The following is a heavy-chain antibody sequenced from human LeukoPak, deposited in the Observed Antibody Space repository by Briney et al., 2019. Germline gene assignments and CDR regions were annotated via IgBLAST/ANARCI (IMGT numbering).Heavy chain of an antibody. Sequence: GGSLRLSCAASGFTFSSYAMRWVRQAPGKGLEWVAVISYDGSNKYYADSVKGRFTISRNNSKNKLYLQMNSLRAEDTAVYYCASSGRSYASYYGMDVWGEGTTVTVSS. D-gene: IGHD1-26*01. CDR1: GFTFSSYA. CDR2: ISYDGSNK. V-gene: IGHV3-30*04. J-gene: IGHJ6*02. CDR3: ASSGRSYASYYGMDV.